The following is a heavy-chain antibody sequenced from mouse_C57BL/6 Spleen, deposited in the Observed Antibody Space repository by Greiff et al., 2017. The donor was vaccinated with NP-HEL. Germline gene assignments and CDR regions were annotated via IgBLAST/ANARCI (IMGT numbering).Heavy chain of an antibody. CDR1: GFTFSSYG. V-gene: IGHV5-6*02. CDR3: ARDYYYGSRAMDY. CDR2: ISSGGSYT. Sequence: DVKLQESGGDLVKPGGSLKLSCAASGFTFSSYGMSWVRQTPDKRLEWVATISSGGSYTYYPDSVKGRFTISRDNAKNTLYLQMSSLKSEDTAMYYCARDYYYGSRAMDYWGQGTSVTVSS. D-gene: IGHD1-1*01. J-gene: IGHJ4*01.